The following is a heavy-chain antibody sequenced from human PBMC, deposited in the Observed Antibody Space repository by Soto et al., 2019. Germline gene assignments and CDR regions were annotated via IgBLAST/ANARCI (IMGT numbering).Heavy chain of an antibody. CDR3: ARDGVGATTFFGYLDY. Sequence: TGGSLRLSCAASGTIFSGFGMHWVRQAPGKGLEWVAVIRHDGSNIYYADSVKGRFTISRDNFKKTLYLQMDSLRAEDTAVYYCARDGVGATTFFGYLDYWAQGALVTVSS. J-gene: IGHJ4*02. D-gene: IGHD1-26*01. V-gene: IGHV3-33*01. CDR2: IRHDGSNI. CDR1: GTIFSGFG.